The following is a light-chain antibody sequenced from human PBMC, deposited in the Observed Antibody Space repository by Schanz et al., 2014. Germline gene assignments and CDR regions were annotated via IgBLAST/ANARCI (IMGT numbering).Light chain of an antibody. V-gene: IGLV2-8*01. CDR2: EVT. J-gene: IGLJ2*01. CDR3: SSYAGSNTLV. CDR1: SSDVGGYDF. Sequence: QSVLTQPASVSGSPGQSITISCTGTSSDVGGYDFVSWYQQHPGKAPKLMIYEVTKRPSGVPDRFSGSKSGNTASLTVSGLQAEDEADYYCSSYAGSNTLVFGGGTKLTVL.